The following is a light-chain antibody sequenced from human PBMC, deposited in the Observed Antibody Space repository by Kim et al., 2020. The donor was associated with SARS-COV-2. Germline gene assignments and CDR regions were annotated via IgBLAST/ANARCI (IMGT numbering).Light chain of an antibody. Sequence: AIRMTQSPSSLSASTGDRVTITCRASQGISSYLAWYLQKPGKAPKLLIYAASTLQSGVPSRFSGSGSGTDCTLTISCLQSEDFATYYCKQYYSYPRTFGQGTKMDIK. J-gene: IGKJ1*01. CDR3: KQYYSYPRT. CDR2: AAS. V-gene: IGKV1-8*01. CDR1: QGISSY.